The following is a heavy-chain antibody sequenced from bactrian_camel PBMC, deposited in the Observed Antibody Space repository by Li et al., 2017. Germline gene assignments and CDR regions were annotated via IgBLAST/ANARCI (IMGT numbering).Heavy chain of an antibody. CDR3: ATTSCDDSWYRLVGY. J-gene: IGHJ6*01. Sequence: HVQLVESGGGLVQPGGSLRLSCAISGNVHRSECMAWFRQAPGKEREGVAGIGTDLARTYYGDAVKGRFTITRDNAEKMLYLQMNSLRPEDTAMYFCATTSCDDSWYRLVGYRGQG. V-gene: IGHV3S54*01. CDR1: GNVHRSEC. D-gene: IGHD3*01. CDR2: IGTDLART.